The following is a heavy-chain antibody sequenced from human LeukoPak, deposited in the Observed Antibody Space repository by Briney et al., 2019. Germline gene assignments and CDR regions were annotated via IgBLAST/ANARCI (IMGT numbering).Heavy chain of an antibody. J-gene: IGHJ6*03. D-gene: IGHD5-12*01. Sequence: ASVKVSCKASGYTFTSYGISWVRQAPGQGLGWMGWISAYNGNTNYAQKLQGRVTMTTDTSTSTAYMELRSLRSDDTAVYYCARSGYSGYDPYSYYYYYYYMDVWGKGTTVTVSS. CDR3: ARSGYSGYDPYSYYYYYYYMDV. V-gene: IGHV1-18*01. CDR1: GYTFTSYG. CDR2: ISAYNGNT.